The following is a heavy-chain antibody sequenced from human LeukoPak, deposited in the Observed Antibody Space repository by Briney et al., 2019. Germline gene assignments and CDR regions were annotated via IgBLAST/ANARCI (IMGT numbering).Heavy chain of an antibody. V-gene: IGHV3-23*01. CDR2: ISGSGGST. CDR3: ARRNNYYDSSGYPWALDI. Sequence: GGSLRLSCAASGFTFSSFAMNWVRQAPGKGLEWVSGISGSGGSTYYADSVKGRFTISRDNSKNTLYVQMNSLRAEDTAVYYCARRNNYYDSSGYPWALDIWGQGTMVTVSS. CDR1: GFTFSSFA. D-gene: IGHD3-22*01. J-gene: IGHJ3*02.